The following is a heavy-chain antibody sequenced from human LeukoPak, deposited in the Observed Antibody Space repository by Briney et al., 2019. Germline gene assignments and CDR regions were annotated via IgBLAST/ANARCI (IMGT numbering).Heavy chain of an antibody. Sequence: PGGSLRLSCAASGFTFSSYAMSWVRQAPGKGLEWGSAISGSGGSTYYADSVKGRFTISRDNSKNTLYLQMNSLRGEDTAVYYCATHPHSVPDYFDYWGQGTLVTVSS. D-gene: IGHD5/OR15-5a*01. CDR1: GFTFSSYA. J-gene: IGHJ4*02. CDR2: ISGSGGST. CDR3: ATHPHSVPDYFDY. V-gene: IGHV3-23*01.